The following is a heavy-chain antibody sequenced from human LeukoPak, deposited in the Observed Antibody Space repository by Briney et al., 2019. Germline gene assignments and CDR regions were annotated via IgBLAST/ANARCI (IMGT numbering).Heavy chain of an antibody. D-gene: IGHD5-18*01. V-gene: IGHV3-64*04. CDR3: ARLVWDTTMADGDIDS. Sequence: GGSLRLSCSASGFTFSAYPFHWVRQAPGKGLEYISAISSNGVYIYYADSAKGRFTISRDNAKNSLYLQMNSLRAEDTAMYYCARLVWDTTMADGDIDSWGQGTLLIVSS. J-gene: IGHJ4*02. CDR2: ISSNGVYI. CDR1: GFTFSAYP.